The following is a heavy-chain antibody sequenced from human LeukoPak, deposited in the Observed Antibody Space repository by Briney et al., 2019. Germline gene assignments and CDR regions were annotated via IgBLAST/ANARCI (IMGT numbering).Heavy chain of an antibody. J-gene: IGHJ4*02. CDR3: ARAPSGEVESAARGDYLDY. CDR2: IIHSGGT. CDR1: GGSFSGYF. Sequence: SETLSLTCAVYGGSFSGYFWSWIRQPPGKGLEWIGEIIHSGGTNYNPSLKSRVTISVDPSKNQFSLKMNSVTAADTAVYYCARAPSGEVESAARGDYLDYWGQGTLVTVSS. V-gene: IGHV4-34*12. D-gene: IGHD6-13*01.